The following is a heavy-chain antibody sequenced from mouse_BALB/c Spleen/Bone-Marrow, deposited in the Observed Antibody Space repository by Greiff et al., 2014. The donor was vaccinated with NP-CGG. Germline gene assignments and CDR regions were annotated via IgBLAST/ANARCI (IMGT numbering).Heavy chain of an antibody. Sequence: VQLQQSGAELVKPGASVKLSCRASGYTFTSYDINWVRQRPEQGLEWIGWIFPGDNSTKYNEKFKGKATLTTDKSSSTAYMQLSGLTSEDSAVYFCAHDGLLPGMDYWGQGTSVTVSS. CDR1: GYTFTSYD. J-gene: IGHJ4*01. CDR2: IFPGDNST. CDR3: AHDGLLPGMDY. V-gene: IGHV1-85*01. D-gene: IGHD2-3*01.